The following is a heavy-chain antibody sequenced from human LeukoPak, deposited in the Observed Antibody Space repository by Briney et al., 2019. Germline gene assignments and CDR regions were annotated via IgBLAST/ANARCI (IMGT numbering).Heavy chain of an antibody. V-gene: IGHV3-7*01. CDR1: GFTFSSYW. J-gene: IGHJ6*03. Sequence: PGGSLRLSCAASGFTFSSYWMSWVRQAPGKGLEWVANIKQDGSEKYYVDSVKGRFTISRDNAKNSLYLQMNSLRAEDTAVYYCATLRDYDFWVRDYYMDVWGKGTTVTVSS. CDR2: IKQDGSEK. D-gene: IGHD3-3*01. CDR3: ATLRDYDFWVRDYYMDV.